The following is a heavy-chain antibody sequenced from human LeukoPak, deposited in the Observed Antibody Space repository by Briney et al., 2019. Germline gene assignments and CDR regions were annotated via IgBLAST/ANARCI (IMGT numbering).Heavy chain of an antibody. D-gene: IGHD3-22*01. CDR1: GYTFTGYY. J-gene: IGHJ5*02. CDR2: INPSSGDT. Sequence: ASVKVSCKASGYTFTGYYIHWVRQAPGQGLEWMGWINPSSGDTNCAQKFQGRDTMTQDRSISTAYMELNRLRSADTAVYYCARVSLWDYYDSSGGDWFDPWGQGTLVTVSS. CDR3: ARVSLWDYYDSSGGDWFDP. V-gene: IGHV1-2*02.